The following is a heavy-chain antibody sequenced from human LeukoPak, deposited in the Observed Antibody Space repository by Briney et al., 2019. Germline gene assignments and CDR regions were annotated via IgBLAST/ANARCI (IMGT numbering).Heavy chain of an antibody. CDR3: ARDEGEVQGVYYYYGMDV. CDR2: INQDGSEK. D-gene: IGHD3-10*01. V-gene: IGHV3-7*01. CDR1: GFTFSSYW. Sequence: GGSLRLSCAASGFTFSSYWMSWVRQAPGKGLEWVANINQDGSEKYYVDAVKGRFTITRDNAKNSLYLQMNSLRAEDTAVYYCARDEGEVQGVYYYYGMDVWGQGTTVAVSS. J-gene: IGHJ6*02.